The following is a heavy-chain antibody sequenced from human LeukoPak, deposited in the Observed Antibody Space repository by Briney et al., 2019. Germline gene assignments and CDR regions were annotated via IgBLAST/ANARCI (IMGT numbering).Heavy chain of an antibody. CDR3: AKEDYGSGSYRLFDY. V-gene: IGHV3-9*01. D-gene: IGHD3-10*01. CDR1: GFTFDDYA. Sequence: GGSLRLSCAASGFTFDDYAMHWVRQAPGKGLEWVSGISWNSGSIGYADSVKGRFTISRDNAKNSLYLQMNSLRAEDTALYYCAKEDYGSGSYRLFDYWGQGTLVTVSS. J-gene: IGHJ4*02. CDR2: ISWNSGSI.